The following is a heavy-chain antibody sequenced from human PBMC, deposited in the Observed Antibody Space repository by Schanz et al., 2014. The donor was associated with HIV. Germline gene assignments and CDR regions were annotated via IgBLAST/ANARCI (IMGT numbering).Heavy chain of an antibody. CDR2: ISYDGRNK. CDR3: AKDRNYYDDRYIGKGNYYYYYGMDV. V-gene: IGHV3-30*18. D-gene: IGHD3-22*01. J-gene: IGHJ6*02. Sequence: VQLVESGGGVAQPGRSLRLSCAASGFTFSTYGMHWVRQAPGKGLEWVAVISYDGRNKYYADSAKGRFTISRDNSKNTLYLQLKSLRAEDRAVYYCAKDRNYYDDRYIGKGNYYYYYGMDVWGQGTTVTVSS. CDR1: GFTFSTYG.